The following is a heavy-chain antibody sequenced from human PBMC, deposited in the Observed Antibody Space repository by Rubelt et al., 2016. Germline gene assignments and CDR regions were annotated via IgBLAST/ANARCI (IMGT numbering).Heavy chain of an antibody. V-gene: IGHV1-18*01. CDR2: ISAYNGNT. D-gene: IGHD4-17*01. Sequence: QVQLVQSGAEVQKPGAPVKVSCKASGYTFTSYGISWVRQAHGQGLEWMGWISAYNGNTNYAQKLQGRVTTTTDTSTSTAEMELRSLRSDDTAVYYCARDPYGDRHHDYWGQGTLVTVSS. CDR1: GYTFTSYG. CDR3: ARDPYGDRHHDY. J-gene: IGHJ4*02.